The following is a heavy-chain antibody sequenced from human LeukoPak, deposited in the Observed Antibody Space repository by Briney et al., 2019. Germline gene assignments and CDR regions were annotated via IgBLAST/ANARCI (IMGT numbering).Heavy chain of an antibody. V-gene: IGHV3-23*01. CDR1: GFTFSSYA. Sequence: GGSLRLSCAASGFTFSSYAMSWVRQAPGKGLEWVSAISGSGGSTYYADSVKGRFTISRDNSKNTLYLQMNSLRAEDTAVYYCAKGTSGWNDYYGMDVWGQGTTVTVSS. CDR3: AKGTSGWNDYYGMDV. CDR2: ISGSGGST. J-gene: IGHJ6*02. D-gene: IGHD6-19*01.